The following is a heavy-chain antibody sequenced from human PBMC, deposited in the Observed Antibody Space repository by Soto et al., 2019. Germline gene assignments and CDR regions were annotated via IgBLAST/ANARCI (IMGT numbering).Heavy chain of an antibody. J-gene: IGHJ3*02. CDR1: GFTVSSNY. Sequence: GGSLRLSCAASGFTVSSNYMSWVRQAPGKGLEWVSVIYSGGSTYYADSVKGRFTISRDNSTNTLYLQMNSLRAVDTAVYYCASVHQLYCSGGSCYSDAFDIWGQGTMVTVSS. CDR3: ASVHQLYCSGGSCYSDAFDI. D-gene: IGHD2-15*01. CDR2: IYSGGST. V-gene: IGHV3-53*01.